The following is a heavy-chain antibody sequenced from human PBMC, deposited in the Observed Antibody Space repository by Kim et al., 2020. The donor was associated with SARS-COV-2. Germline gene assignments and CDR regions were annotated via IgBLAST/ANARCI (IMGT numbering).Heavy chain of an antibody. J-gene: IGHJ4*01. V-gene: IGHV4-39*07. Sequence: SETLSLTCTVSGGSLSESSYYWSWIRQTPGRGLEWLGSFYHSGTPSYNPSLLSRLAISEDSSNSQFSLQLTSMTAADTAVYYCARGNFYNGDGLYSAFD. CDR3: ARGNFYNGDGLYSAFD. D-gene: IGHD2-8*01. CDR2: FYHSGTP. CDR1: GGSLSESSYY.